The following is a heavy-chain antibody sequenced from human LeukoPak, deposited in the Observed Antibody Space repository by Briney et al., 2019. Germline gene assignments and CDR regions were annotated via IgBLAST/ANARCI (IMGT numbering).Heavy chain of an antibody. CDR2: INPSGGST. D-gene: IGHD4-17*01. CDR3: ARDSIDYGDYLY. V-gene: IGHV1-46*01. J-gene: IGHJ4*02. CDR1: GYTFTSYY. Sequence: ASVKVSCKASGYTFTSYYMHWVRQAPGQGLEWMGIINPSGGSTSYAQKFQGRVTMTRDTSTSTVYMELSSLRSKDTAVYYCARDSIDYGDYLYWGQGTLVTVSS.